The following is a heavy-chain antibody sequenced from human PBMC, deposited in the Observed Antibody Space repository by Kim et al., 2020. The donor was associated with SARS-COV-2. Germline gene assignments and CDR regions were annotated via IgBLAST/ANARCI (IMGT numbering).Heavy chain of an antibody. V-gene: IGHV5-51*01. CDR2: IYPGDSDT. CDR3: ARQGTTVTGWYYYYYMDV. Sequence: GESLKISCKGSGYSFTSYWIGWVRQMPGKGLEWMGIIYPGDSDTRYSPSFQGQVTISADKSISTAYLQWSSLKASDTAMYYCARQGTTVTGWYYYYYMDVWGKGTTVPVSS. J-gene: IGHJ6*03. CDR1: GYSFTSYW. D-gene: IGHD4-4*01.